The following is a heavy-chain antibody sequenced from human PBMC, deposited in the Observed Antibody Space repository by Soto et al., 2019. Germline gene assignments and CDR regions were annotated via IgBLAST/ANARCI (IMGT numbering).Heavy chain of an antibody. V-gene: IGHV1-69*02. CDR1: GGTFSSYT. CDR2: IIPILGIA. D-gene: IGHD5-12*01. Sequence: QVQLVQSGAEVKKPGSSVKVSCKASGGTFSSYTISWVRQAPGQGLEWMGRIIPILGIANYAQKFQGRVTITADKSTSTAYLEQSSLRSEDTAVYYCAKYSGYDSPIDYWGRGTLVTVSS. CDR3: AKYSGYDSPIDY. J-gene: IGHJ4*02.